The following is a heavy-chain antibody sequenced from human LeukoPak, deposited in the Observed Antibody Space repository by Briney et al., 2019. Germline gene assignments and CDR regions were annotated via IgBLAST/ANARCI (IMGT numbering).Heavy chain of an antibody. D-gene: IGHD1-14*01. CDR1: GGSISNFY. J-gene: IGHJ6*03. Sequence: SETLSLTCTVSGGSISNFYWSWIRQPPGKGLEWIGYIYDSGSTNFNPSLKSRVTISLDTSKNQFSLKLSSVTAADTAVYYCARGLGEPYYYYYMDVWGKGTTVTVSS. CDR3: ARGLGEPYYYYYMDV. V-gene: IGHV4-59*01. CDR2: IYDSGST.